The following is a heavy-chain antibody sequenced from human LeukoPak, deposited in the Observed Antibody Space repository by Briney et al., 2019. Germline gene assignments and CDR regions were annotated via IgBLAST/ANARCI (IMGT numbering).Heavy chain of an antibody. CDR1: GGTFSSYA. Sequence: ASVKVSCKASGGTFSSYAISWVRQAPGQGLEWMGGIILIFGTANYAQKFQGRVTITTDESTSTAYMELSSLRSEDTAVYYCARVGFHSRYYYYYYMDVWGKGTTVTVSS. D-gene: IGHD3-3*01. J-gene: IGHJ6*03. V-gene: IGHV1-69*05. CDR2: IILIFGTA. CDR3: ARVGFHSRYYYYYYMDV.